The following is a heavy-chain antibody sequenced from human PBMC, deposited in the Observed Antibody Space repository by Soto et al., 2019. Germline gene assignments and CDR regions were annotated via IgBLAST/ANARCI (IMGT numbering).Heavy chain of an antibody. CDR1: GFSFSTYA. D-gene: IGHD3-22*01. CDR3: AKGEYYYDGSAYYPFDY. Sequence: GGSLRLSCAASGFSFSTYAMSWVRQAPGKGLEWVSGINWNGGSTGYADSVKGRFTISRDNAKNTIYLQANSLRAEDTAVYYCAKGEYYYDGSAYYPFDYWGQGRMVTVSS. CDR2: INWNGGST. V-gene: IGHV3-20*04. J-gene: IGHJ4*02.